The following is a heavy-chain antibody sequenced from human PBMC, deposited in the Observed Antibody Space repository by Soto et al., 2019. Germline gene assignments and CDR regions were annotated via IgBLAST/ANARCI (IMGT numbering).Heavy chain of an antibody. J-gene: IGHJ4*02. D-gene: IGHD3-9*01. CDR3: AKGTTLFYHY. CDR2: ISGSGGST. CDR1: VFTFSSYA. V-gene: IGHV3-23*01. Sequence: PWGSLRLSCAASVFTFSSYAMSGVRQAPGKGLEWVSAISGSGGSTYYADSVKGRFTISRDNSKNTLYLQMNSLRAEDTAVYYCAKGTTLFYHYWGQGTLVIVSS.